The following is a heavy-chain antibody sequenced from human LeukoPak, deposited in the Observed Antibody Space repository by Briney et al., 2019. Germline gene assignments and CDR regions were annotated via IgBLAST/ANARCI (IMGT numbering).Heavy chain of an antibody. CDR3: ARDEAAGTEDDAFDI. J-gene: IGHJ3*02. Sequence: GGSLRLSCAASGFTFSYYYMSWIRQAPGKGLEWVSYISSSGSTIYYADSVKGRFTISRDNAKNSLYLQMNSLRAEDTAVYYCARDEAAGTEDDAFDIWGQGTMVTVSS. CDR2: ISSSGSTI. D-gene: IGHD6-13*01. V-gene: IGHV3-11*01. CDR1: GFTFSYYY.